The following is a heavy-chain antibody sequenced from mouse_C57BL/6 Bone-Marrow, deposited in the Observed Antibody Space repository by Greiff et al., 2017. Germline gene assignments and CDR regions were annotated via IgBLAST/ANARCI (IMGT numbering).Heavy chain of an antibody. D-gene: IGHD1-1*01. J-gene: IGHJ3*01. CDR1: GFTFSSYA. CDR3: ARDCLIYCYASRDFPFAY. CDR2: ISDGGSYT. Sequence: EVMLVESGGGLVKPGGSLKLSCAASGFTFSSYAMSWVRQTPEKRLEWVATISDGGSYTYYPANAKGRFTISRDNAKNNLYLQMSHRKSEDTAMYYCARDCLIYCYASRDFPFAYWGQVTLVTVSA. V-gene: IGHV5-4*01.